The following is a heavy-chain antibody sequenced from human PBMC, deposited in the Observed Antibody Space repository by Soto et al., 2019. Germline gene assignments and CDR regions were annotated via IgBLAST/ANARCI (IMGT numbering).Heavy chain of an antibody. D-gene: IGHD3-22*01. V-gene: IGHV3-23*01. J-gene: IGHJ4*02. CDR1: GFTFSSYA. Sequence: GSLRLSCAASGFTFSSYAMSWVRQAPGKGLEWVSAISGSGGSTYYADSVKGRFTISRDNSKNTLYLQMNSLRAEDTAVYYCAKASSGSLHPMYYFDYWGQGTLVTVSS. CDR2: ISGSGGST. CDR3: AKASSGSLHPMYYFDY.